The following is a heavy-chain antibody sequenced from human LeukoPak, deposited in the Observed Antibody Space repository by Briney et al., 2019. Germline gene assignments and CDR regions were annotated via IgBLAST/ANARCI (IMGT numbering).Heavy chain of an antibody. V-gene: IGHV1-69*04. Sequence: SVKVSCKASGGTFSSYAISWVRPAPGQGLEWMGRIIPILGIANYAQKFQGRVTITADKSTSTAYMELSSLRSEDTAVYYCARGAGYYYDSGGYYYRFDPWGQGTLVTVSS. CDR1: GGTFSSYA. CDR2: IIPILGIA. CDR3: ARGAGYYYDSGGYYYRFDP. D-gene: IGHD3-22*01. J-gene: IGHJ5*02.